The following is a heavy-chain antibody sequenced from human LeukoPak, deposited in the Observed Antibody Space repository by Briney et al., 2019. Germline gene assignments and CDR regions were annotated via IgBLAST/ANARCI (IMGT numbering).Heavy chain of an antibody. CDR1: GFTFSSYG. CDR2: IWYDGSNK. Sequence: GRSLRLSCAASGFTFSSYGMHWVRQAPGKGLEWVAVIWYDGSNKYYADSVKGRFTISRDNSKNTLYLQMNSLRAEDTAVYYCAKDHPAATVTTFGASDYWGQGTLVTVSS. CDR3: AKDHPAATVTTFGASDY. V-gene: IGHV3-33*06. D-gene: IGHD4-17*01. J-gene: IGHJ4*02.